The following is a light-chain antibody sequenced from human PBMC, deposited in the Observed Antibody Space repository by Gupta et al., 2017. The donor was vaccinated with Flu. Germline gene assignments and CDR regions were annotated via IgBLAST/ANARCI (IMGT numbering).Light chain of an antibody. V-gene: IGKV3-20*01. CDR2: GAS. J-gene: IGKJ4*01. CDR3: QKDGTSPLT. Sequence: EIVLTQSPGILSLSPGERATLSFRASQSVGSSYLAWYQQKPGQAPSLLIYGASSRATGIPDRFSGSGSGTDFTLTISRLEPEDFAVYYCQKDGTSPLTFGGGTKVEI. CDR1: QSVGSSY.